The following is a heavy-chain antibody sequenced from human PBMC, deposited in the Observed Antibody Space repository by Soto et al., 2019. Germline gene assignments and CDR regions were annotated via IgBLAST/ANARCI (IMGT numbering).Heavy chain of an antibody. CDR1: GFTFSSYA. D-gene: IGHD3-10*01. V-gene: IGHV3-23*01. J-gene: IGHJ4*02. CDR2: ISVSGGST. Sequence: EVQLLESGGGLVQPGGSLRLSCAASGFTFSSYAMTWVRQAPGKGLEWVSKISVSGGSTYYADSVKGRFTISRDNSKNTLYLQMNSLRAEDTAVYYCAKEKSLVSVLWFGELGYWGQGTLVTVSS. CDR3: AKEKSLVSVLWFGELGY.